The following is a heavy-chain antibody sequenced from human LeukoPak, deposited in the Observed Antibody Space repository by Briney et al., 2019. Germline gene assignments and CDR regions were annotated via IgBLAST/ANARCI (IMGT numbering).Heavy chain of an antibody. D-gene: IGHD2/OR15-2a*01. CDR3: ARGSMKQFDY. J-gene: IGHJ4*02. CDR2: IYHSGST. V-gene: IGHV4-38-2*02. CDR1: GYSISSGYY. Sequence: PSETLSLTCTVSGYSISSGYYWGWIRQPPGKGLEWIGSIYHSGSTYYNPSLKSRVTIAVDTSKNQFSLTLSSVTAADTAVYYCARGSMKQFDYWGQGTLVTVSS.